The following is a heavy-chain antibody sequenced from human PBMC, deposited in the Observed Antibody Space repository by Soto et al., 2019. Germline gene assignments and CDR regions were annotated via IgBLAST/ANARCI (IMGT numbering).Heavy chain of an antibody. CDR3: ARATGTPRSTICDY. CDR1: AGSISPCCHH. CDR2: IYHTGST. D-gene: IGHD3-10*01. Sequence: PSETLSARSSVSAGSISPCCHHLSCIRHDPRKGLEWIGSIYHTGSTYYSKSLRSRLTMSVDTSKSQFSLRLSSVNAADTAVYYCARATGTPRSTICDYWGQG. J-gene: IGHJ4*02. V-gene: IGHV4-31*02.